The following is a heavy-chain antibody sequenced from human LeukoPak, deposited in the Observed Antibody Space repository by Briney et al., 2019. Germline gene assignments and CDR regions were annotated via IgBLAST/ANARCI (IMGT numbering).Heavy chain of an antibody. J-gene: IGHJ4*02. V-gene: IGHV3-21*04. CDR3: AKRGLAAALFR. CDR2: VSGTSTYI. D-gene: IGHD6-13*01. CDR1: GFTFSSYW. Sequence: PGGSLRLSCSASGFTFSSYWMNWVRQAPGKGLEWVSSVSGTSTYIYYADSVRGRFTISRDNSKNTLYLQMNRLRAEDTAVYYCAKRGLAAALFRWGQGTLVTVSS.